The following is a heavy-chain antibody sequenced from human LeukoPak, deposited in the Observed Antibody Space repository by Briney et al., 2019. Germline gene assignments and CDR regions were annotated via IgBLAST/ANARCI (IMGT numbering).Heavy chain of an antibody. J-gene: IGHJ3*02. V-gene: IGHV4-59*08. CDR3: ARHGSAHYDIFGFASDTFDI. Sequence: SETLSLTCIVPVGSISGYYWSWIRQPPGKGLQWIGYIYYSGNTNYNPSLKSRVTLSVDTSKNQFSLNLTSVTAADTAVYFCARHGSAHYDIFGFASDTFDIWGQGTMVTVSS. CDR2: IYYSGNT. CDR1: VGSISGYY. D-gene: IGHD3-9*01.